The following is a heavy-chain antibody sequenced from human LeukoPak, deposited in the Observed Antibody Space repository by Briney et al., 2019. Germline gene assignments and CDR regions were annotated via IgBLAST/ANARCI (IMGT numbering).Heavy chain of an antibody. Sequence: GGSLRLSCAASGFTFRGYDMNWVRQAPGKGLEWVSYISSSGNSIYYAGSVKGRFTISRDNAKNSLYLQMNSLRAEDTAVYYCARSRSIAGDGFDIWGQGTMVTVSS. J-gene: IGHJ3*02. V-gene: IGHV3-48*03. D-gene: IGHD2-21*01. CDR1: GFTFRGYD. CDR3: ARSRSIAGDGFDI. CDR2: ISSSGNSI.